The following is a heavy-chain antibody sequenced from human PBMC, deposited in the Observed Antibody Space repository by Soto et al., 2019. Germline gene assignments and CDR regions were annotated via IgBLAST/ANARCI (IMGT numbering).Heavy chain of an antibody. Sequence: PSETLSLTCTVSGGSMSSYYWGWIRQPPGKGLEWIGYIYYSGSTNYNPSLKSRVTISVDTSKNQFSLKLSSVTAADTAVYYCARLTSGYMLAQKHFDPWGQGTLVTVSS. CDR1: GGSMSSYY. V-gene: IGHV4-59*01. J-gene: IGHJ5*02. CDR3: ARLTSGYMLAQKHFDP. D-gene: IGHD2-8*01. CDR2: IYYSGST.